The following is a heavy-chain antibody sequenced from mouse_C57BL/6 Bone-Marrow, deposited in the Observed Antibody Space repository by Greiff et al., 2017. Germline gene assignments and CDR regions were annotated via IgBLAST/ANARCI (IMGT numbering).Heavy chain of an antibody. CDR3: VRWLPYYYAMDY. J-gene: IGHJ4*01. CDR2: IRSKSNNYAT. CDR1: GFSFNTYA. V-gene: IGHV10-1*01. Sequence: GGGLVQPKGSLKLSCAASGFSFNTYAMNWVRQAPGKGLEWVARIRSKSNNYATYYADSVKDRFTISRDDSESMLYLQMNNLKTEDTAMYYCVRWLPYYYAMDYWGQGTSVTVSS. D-gene: IGHD2-2*01.